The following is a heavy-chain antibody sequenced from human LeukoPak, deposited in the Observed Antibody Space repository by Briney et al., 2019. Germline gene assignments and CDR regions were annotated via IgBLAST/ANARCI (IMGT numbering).Heavy chain of an antibody. CDR2: ISGSGGST. CDR1: GFTFSSYA. Sequence: SGGSLILSCAASGFTFSSYAMSWVRQPPGEGLEWVSAISGSGGSTYYADSVKGRFTISRDNSKNTLYLQMNSLRAEDTAVYYCAKDWKVVPVGDVWGQGTTVTVSS. CDR3: AKDWKVVPVGDV. V-gene: IGHV3-23*01. J-gene: IGHJ6*02. D-gene: IGHD2-15*01.